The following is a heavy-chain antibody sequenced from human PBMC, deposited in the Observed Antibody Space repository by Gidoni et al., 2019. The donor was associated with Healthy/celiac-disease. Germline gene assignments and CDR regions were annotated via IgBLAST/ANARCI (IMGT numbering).Heavy chain of an antibody. CDR3: ARAPDCTNGVCFPGRFDY. Sequence: QVQLVEYGGGVVQPGRSLRLSCAASGFTFSSYGMHWVRQAPGKGLECVAVISYDGSNKYYADSVKGRFTISRDNSKNTLYLQMNSLRAEDTAVYYCARAPDCTNGVCFPGRFDYWGQGTLVTVSS. J-gene: IGHJ4*02. V-gene: IGHV3-30*03. CDR2: ISYDGSNK. D-gene: IGHD2-8*01. CDR1: GFTFSSYG.